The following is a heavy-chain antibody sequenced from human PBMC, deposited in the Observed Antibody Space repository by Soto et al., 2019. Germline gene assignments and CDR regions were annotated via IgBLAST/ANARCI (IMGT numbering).Heavy chain of an antibody. J-gene: IGHJ6*02. CDR2: VYYSGST. V-gene: IGHV4-61*01. D-gene: IGHD2-15*01. CDR3: ARDLGYCSGGSCFSPRADYYYYGMDV. Sequence: SETLSLTCTVSGGSVSSGIYYWSWIRQPPGKGLEWIGYVYYSGSTNYNPSLKSRVTISVDTSKNQFSLKLSSVTAADTAVYYCARDLGYCSGGSCFSPRADYYYYGMDVWGQGTTVTVSS. CDR1: GGSVSSGIYY.